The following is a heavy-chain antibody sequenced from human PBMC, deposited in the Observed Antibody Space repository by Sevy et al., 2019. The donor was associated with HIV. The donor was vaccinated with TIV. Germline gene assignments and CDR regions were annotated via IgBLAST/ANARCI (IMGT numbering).Heavy chain of an antibody. CDR2: ISAYNGNT. CDR1: GYTFTSYG. CDR3: ARDLLDGGICGYSYGILWY. J-gene: IGHJ4*02. D-gene: IGHD5-18*01. V-gene: IGHV1-18*01. Sequence: ASVKVSCKASGYTFTSYGISWVRQAPGQGLEWMGWISAYNGNTNYAQKLQGRVTMTTDTSTSTAYMELRSLRSDDTAVYYCARDLLDGGICGYSYGILWYWGQGTLVTVSS.